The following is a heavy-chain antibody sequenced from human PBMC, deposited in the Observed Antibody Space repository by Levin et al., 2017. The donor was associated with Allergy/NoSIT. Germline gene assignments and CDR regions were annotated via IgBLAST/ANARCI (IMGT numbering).Heavy chain of an antibody. CDR3: ARGLTGVRYFDY. V-gene: IGHV4-31*03. CDR1: GGSISSGGYY. J-gene: IGHJ4*02. CDR2: IYYSGST. Sequence: SGTLSLTCTVSGGSISSGGYYWSWIRQHPGKVLEWIGYIYYSGSTYYNPSLKSRVTISVDTSKNQFSLKLSSVTAADTAVYYCARGLTGVRYFDYWGQGTLVTVSS. D-gene: IGHD4-23*01.